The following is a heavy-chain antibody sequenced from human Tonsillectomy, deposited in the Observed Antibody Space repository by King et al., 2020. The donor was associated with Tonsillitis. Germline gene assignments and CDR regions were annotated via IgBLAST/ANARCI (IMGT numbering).Heavy chain of an antibody. CDR2: IYPGDSYT. J-gene: IGHJ4*02. D-gene: IGHD2/OR15-2a*01. Sequence: VQLVESGAEVKKPGESLKISCKGSGYSFTSYWIGWVRQMPGKVLEWMGSIYPGDSYTRPSPSFQGQVTNSADKSISTAYLQWSSLKASDTAMYYCARHVRGPYFDYWGQGTLVTVSS. CDR3: ARHVRGPYFDY. V-gene: IGHV5-51*01. CDR1: GYSFTSYW.